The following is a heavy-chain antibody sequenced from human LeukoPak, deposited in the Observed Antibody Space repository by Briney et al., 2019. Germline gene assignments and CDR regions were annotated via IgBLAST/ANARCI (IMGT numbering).Heavy chain of an antibody. J-gene: IGHJ3*02. Sequence: SVKVTCKASGGTFSSYDISWVRQAPGQGLEWMGEIIPIFGTANYAQKFKGRVTITTDRSTSTAYMELSSLRSEDSAVYYCASPDIVVVLAAFAFDIWGQGTMVTVSS. V-gene: IGHV1-69*05. CDR3: ASPDIVVVLAAFAFDI. CDR2: IIPIFGTA. CDR1: GGTFSSYD. D-gene: IGHD2-2*01.